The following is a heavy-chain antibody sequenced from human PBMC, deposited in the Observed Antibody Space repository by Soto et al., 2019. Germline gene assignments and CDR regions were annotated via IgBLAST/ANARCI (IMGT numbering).Heavy chain of an antibody. D-gene: IGHD1-1*01. CDR1: GGTFSSYA. CDR2: IIPIFGIP. Sequence: SVKVSCKESGGTFSSYAIAWVRQAPGQGLEWMGGIIPIFGIPNYTQKFQGRVAITADESTNTAYMELSSLRSDDTAVYYCAKAAQTRFNWNDLGNWFDPWGQGTLVTVSS. V-gene: IGHV1-69*13. CDR3: AKAAQTRFNWNDLGNWFDP. J-gene: IGHJ5*02.